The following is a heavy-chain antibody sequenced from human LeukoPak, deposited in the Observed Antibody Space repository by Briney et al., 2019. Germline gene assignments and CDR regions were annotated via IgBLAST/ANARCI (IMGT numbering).Heavy chain of an antibody. CDR1: GGSISSSSYY. CDR3: ASVDSWGDYGMDV. J-gene: IGHJ6*02. Sequence: SETLSHTCTVSGGSISSSSYYWGWIRQPPGKGLEWIGSIYYSGSTYYNPSLKSRVTISVDTSKNQFSLKLSSVTAADTAVYYCASVDSWGDYGMDVWGQGTTVTVSS. D-gene: IGHD6-13*01. CDR2: IYYSGST. V-gene: IGHV4-39*07.